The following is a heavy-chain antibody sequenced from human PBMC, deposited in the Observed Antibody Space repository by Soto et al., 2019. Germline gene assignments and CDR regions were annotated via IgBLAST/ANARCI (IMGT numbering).Heavy chain of an antibody. CDR2: ISHHGSNK. J-gene: IGHJ4*02. CDR3: EKEPPPFSSAPIDY. V-gene: IGHV3-30*18. Sequence: PGGSLRLSCAASGFSFSTYGMHWVRQAPGKGLEWVAAISHHGSNKYYADSVKGRFTIFRDNSKNTQYLQLNSLIAEDTSVYYCEKEPPPFSSAPIDYGGRETQVTVSS. D-gene: IGHD3-22*01. CDR1: GFSFSTYG.